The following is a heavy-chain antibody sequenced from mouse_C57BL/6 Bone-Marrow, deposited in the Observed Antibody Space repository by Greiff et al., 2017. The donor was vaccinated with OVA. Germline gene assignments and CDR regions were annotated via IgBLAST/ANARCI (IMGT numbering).Heavy chain of an antibody. J-gene: IGHJ1*03. D-gene: IGHD2-1*01. V-gene: IGHV3-6*01. CDR2: ISYDGSN. Sequence: EVQLQQSGPGLVKPSQSLSLTCSVPGYSITSGYYWNWIRQFPGNKLEWMGYISYDGSNNYNPSLKNRISITRDTSKNQFFLKLNSVTTEDTATYYCAREGLYGNSYFDVWGTGTTVTVSS. CDR3: AREGLYGNSYFDV. CDR1: GYSITSGYY.